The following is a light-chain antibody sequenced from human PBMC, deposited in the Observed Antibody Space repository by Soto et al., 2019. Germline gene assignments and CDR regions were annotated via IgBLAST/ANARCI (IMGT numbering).Light chain of an antibody. J-gene: IGLJ1*01. CDR2: EIT. CDR1: SSDVGDYFY. CDR3: TSYAGNDKYV. Sequence: QSALTQPPSAYGSPGQSVTISCPGTSSDVGDYFYVSWYQQHPGKPPKLLIYEITQRPSGVPDRFTASRSGNTASLTISGLQADAEADYYCTSYAGNDKYVFGTGTKLTVL. V-gene: IGLV2-8*01.